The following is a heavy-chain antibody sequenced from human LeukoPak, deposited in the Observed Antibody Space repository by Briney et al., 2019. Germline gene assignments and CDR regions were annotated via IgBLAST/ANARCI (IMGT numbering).Heavy chain of an antibody. Sequence: GGSLRLSCAASGFTFSSYGMHWVRQAPGKGLEWVAFIRYDGSNKYYADSVKGRFTISRDNSKNTLYLQMNSLGPEDTAMYYCAKVRVVFNWNYAYYFDYWGQGTLVTVSS. CDR1: GFTFSSYG. CDR2: IRYDGSNK. D-gene: IGHD1-7*01. J-gene: IGHJ4*02. CDR3: AKVRVVFNWNYAYYFDY. V-gene: IGHV3-30*02.